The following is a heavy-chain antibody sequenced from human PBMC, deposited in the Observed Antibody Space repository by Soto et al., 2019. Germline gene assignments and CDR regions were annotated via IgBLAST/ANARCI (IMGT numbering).Heavy chain of an antibody. D-gene: IGHD3-10*01. J-gene: IGHJ4*02. V-gene: IGHV4-30-2*01. CDR2: IYHSGST. Sequence: SETLSLTCAVSGGSISSGGYSWSWIRQPPGKGLEWIGYIYHSGSTYYNPSLKSRVTISVDRSKNQFSLKLSSVTAADTAVYYCARVLVGGYYGSGSYPYYFDYWGQGTLVAV. CDR3: ARVLVGGYYGSGSYPYYFDY. CDR1: GGSISSGGYS.